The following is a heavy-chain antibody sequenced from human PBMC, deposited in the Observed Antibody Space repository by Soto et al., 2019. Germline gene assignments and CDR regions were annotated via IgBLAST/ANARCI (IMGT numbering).Heavy chain of an antibody. CDR1: VFTFSNYA. D-gene: IGHD5-12*01. CDR3: AKDPLVATISFFDY. Sequence: EVQLLESGGGLVQPGGSLRLSCAASVFTFSNYAMSWVRQAPGKGLEWVSGISGSGGTTYYADSVKGRFTISRDNSKNTLYLQMNSLRVEDTAVYYCAKDPLVATISFFDYWGQGTLVTVSS. CDR2: ISGSGGTT. V-gene: IGHV3-23*01. J-gene: IGHJ4*02.